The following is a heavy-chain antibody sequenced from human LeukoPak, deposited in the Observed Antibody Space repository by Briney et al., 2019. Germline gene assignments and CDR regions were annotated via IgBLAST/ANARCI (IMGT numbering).Heavy chain of an antibody. J-gene: IGHJ4*02. Sequence: PGGSLRLSCAASGFSFRTYAMTWVRQAPGKGLEWVTSISGSGATTYNADPLKGRFTISRDNSKNTLYLQMNSLRAEDTAVYYCVKESTSSGYYYAPGYWGQGTLVTVS. CDR2: ISGSGATT. V-gene: IGHV3-23*01. D-gene: IGHD3-22*01. CDR1: GFSFRTYA. CDR3: VKESTSSGYYYAPGY.